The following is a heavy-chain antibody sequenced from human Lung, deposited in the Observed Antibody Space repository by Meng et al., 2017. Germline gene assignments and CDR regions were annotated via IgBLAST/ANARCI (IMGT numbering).Heavy chain of an antibody. J-gene: IGHJ4*02. V-gene: IGHV4-39*01. CDR1: GGSITSGSYY. Sequence: QLQLQESGPGLVKPSETLSLTCTVSGGSITSGSYYWGWIRQPPEKGLEWIGNIYYRGSTFYNPSLKSRVSMSVDTSKNQFSLRLNSVTAADTAVYYCARQGGRFSPNLWGQGTLVTVSS. CDR3: ARQGGRFSPNL. D-gene: IGHD3-3*01. CDR2: IYYRGST.